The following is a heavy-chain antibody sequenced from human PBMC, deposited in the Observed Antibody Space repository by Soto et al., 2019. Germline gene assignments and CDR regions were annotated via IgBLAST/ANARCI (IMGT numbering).Heavy chain of an antibody. Sequence: QVQLVESGGGVVQPGRSLRLSCAASGFTFSSYGMHWVRQAPGKGLEWVAVIWYDGSNKYYADSVKGRFTISRDNSKNTLYLQMNSLRAEDTAVYYCAREGVSALLWFGEGLNYGMDVWGQGTTVTVSS. CDR2: IWYDGSNK. D-gene: IGHD3-10*01. J-gene: IGHJ6*02. V-gene: IGHV3-33*01. CDR3: AREGVSALLWFGEGLNYGMDV. CDR1: GFTFSSYG.